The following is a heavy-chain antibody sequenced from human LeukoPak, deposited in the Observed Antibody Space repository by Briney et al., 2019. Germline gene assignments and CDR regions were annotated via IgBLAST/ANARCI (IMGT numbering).Heavy chain of an antibody. J-gene: IGHJ6*03. V-gene: IGHV3-53*01. CDR1: GFIVSSTY. D-gene: IGHD4-11*01. CDR2: TYSGDRD. CDR3: ATGAYSPKPPDYYYFMDD. Sequence: GGSLRLSCAASGFIVSSTYMSWARQAPGKGLEWVSLTYSGDRDTYAASVKGRFTVSSDNLQNAVYLQMNSLRAEDTAVYYCATGAYSPKPPDYYYFMDDWGKGTTVTVSS.